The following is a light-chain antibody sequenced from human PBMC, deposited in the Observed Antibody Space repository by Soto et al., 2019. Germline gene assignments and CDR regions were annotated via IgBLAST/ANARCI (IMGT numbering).Light chain of an antibody. CDR3: CSYAGSSTWV. J-gene: IGLJ3*02. CDR1: SSDVGGYNY. Sequence: QSAPTQPPSASGSPGQSVTISCTGTSSDVGGYNYVSWYQHHPGKAPKLMIYEVSKRPSGVSNRFSGSKSGNTASLTISGLQAEDEADYYCCSYAGSSTWVFGGGTKLTVL. CDR2: EVS. V-gene: IGLV2-23*02.